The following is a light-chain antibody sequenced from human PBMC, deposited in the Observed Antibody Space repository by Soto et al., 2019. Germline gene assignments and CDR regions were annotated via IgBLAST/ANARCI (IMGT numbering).Light chain of an antibody. CDR3: QQYASSPLT. CDR2: DAS. Sequence: EIELTQSPGTLSLSPGERATLSCRASQSVSSSYLAWYQQKPGQAPRLLIYDASSRATGIPDRFSGSGSVTDFTLTISRLQSEDFAVYYCQQYASSPLTFGGGTKVELK. J-gene: IGKJ4*01. CDR1: QSVSSSY. V-gene: IGKV3-20*01.